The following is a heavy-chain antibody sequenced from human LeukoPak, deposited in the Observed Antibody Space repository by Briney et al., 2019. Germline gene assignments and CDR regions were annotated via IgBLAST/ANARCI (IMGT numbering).Heavy chain of an antibody. CDR1: GGSISSSSYY. J-gene: IGHJ4*02. CDR3: ARSAQGYVDY. D-gene: IGHD2-2*01. Sequence: PSETLSLTCTVSGGSISSSSYYWAWIRQPPGTGLEWIGSLYYGGSTYYSPSLKSRVTISVDTSKNQFSLKLSSVTAADTAVYYCARSAQGYVDYWGQGTLVTVSS. CDR2: LYYGGST. V-gene: IGHV4-39*07.